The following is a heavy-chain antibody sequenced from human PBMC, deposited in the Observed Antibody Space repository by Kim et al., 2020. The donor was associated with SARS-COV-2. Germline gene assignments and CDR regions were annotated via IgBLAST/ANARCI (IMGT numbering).Heavy chain of an antibody. CDR3: ATVGRAQKFWSGYYMPSNWFDP. V-gene: IGHV1-24*01. Sequence: ASVKVSCKVSGYTLTELSMHWVRQAPGKGLEWMGGFDPEDGETIYAQKFQGRVTMTEDTSTDTAYMELSSLRSEDTAVYYCATVGRAQKFWSGYYMPSNWFDPWGQGTLVTVSS. J-gene: IGHJ5*02. D-gene: IGHD3-3*01. CDR2: FDPEDGET. CDR1: GYTLTELS.